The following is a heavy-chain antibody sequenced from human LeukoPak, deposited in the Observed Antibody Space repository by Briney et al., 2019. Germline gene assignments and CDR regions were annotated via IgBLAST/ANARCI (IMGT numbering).Heavy chain of an antibody. V-gene: IGHV6-1*01. CDR2: TYYRSKWYN. CDR1: GDSVSSNSDA. D-gene: IGHD3-22*01. Sequence: PSQTLSLTCAISGDSVSSNSDAWNWIRQSPSRGLEWLGRTYYRSKWYNDYAVSVKSRITINPDTSKNQFSLQLNSVTPEDTAVYYCASSGSSGYSGAFDYWGQGTLVTVSS. CDR3: ASSGSSGYSGAFDY. J-gene: IGHJ4*02.